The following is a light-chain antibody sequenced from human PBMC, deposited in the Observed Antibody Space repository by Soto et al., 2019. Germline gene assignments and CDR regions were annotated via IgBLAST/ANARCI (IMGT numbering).Light chain of an antibody. CDR2: DAS. CDR3: QQYYRSCT. Sequence: DIQLTQSPSTLSASVGDRVTITCRASQSVTDWLAWYQQKPGKAPKLLIYDASSLQSGVPSRFSGSGSGTEFSLTICSLQPDDFATYYCQQYYRSCTFGQGTKVEIK. CDR1: QSVTDW. J-gene: IGKJ2*02. V-gene: IGKV1-5*01.